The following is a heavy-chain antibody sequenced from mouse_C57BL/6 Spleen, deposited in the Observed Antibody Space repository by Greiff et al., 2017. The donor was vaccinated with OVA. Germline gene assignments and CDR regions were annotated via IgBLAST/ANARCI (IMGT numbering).Heavy chain of an antibody. CDR1: GYSITSGYY. CDR3: ARGDYDVYFDV. CDR2: ISYDGSN. Sequence: EVKVEESGPGLVKPSQSLSLTCSVTGYSITSGYYWNWIRQFPGNKLEWMGYISYDGSNNYNPSLKNRISITRDTSKNQFFLKLNSVTTEDTATYYCARGDYDVYFDVWGTGTTVTVSS. V-gene: IGHV3-6*01. D-gene: IGHD2-4*01. J-gene: IGHJ1*03.